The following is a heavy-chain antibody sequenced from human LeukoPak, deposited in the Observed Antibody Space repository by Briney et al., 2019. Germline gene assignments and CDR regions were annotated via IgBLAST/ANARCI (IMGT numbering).Heavy chain of an antibody. CDR1: GYTFTGYY. Sequence: ASVKVSCKASGYTFTGYYMHWVRQAPGQGLEWMGWINPNSGGTNYAQKFQGRVTMTRDTSISTAYMELSRLRSDDTAVYYCARSHYYGSGSYSGSYYFDYWGQGTLVTVSS. D-gene: IGHD3-10*01. J-gene: IGHJ4*02. CDR3: ARSHYYGSGSYSGSYYFDY. CDR2: INPNSGGT. V-gene: IGHV1-2*02.